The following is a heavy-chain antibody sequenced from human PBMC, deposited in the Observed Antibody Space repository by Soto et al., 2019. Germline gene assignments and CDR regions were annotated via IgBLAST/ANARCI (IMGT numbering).Heavy chain of an antibody. V-gene: IGHV4-30-2*01. CDR2: TYYSGSP. CDR1: GDTISTGGYT. D-gene: IGHD6-13*01. Sequence: SETLCLTCDVSGDTISTGGYTWAWIRQPPGKALEWIGHTYYSGSPYYNPSLKSRVTISVDRSKNQFSLKLSSVTAADTAVYYCARRERAAGTDWWFDSWGQGTLVTVSS. CDR3: ARRERAAGTDWWFDS. J-gene: IGHJ5*01.